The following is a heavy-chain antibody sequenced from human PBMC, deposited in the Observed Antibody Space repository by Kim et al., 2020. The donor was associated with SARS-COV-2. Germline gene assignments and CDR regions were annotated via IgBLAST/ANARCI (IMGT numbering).Heavy chain of an antibody. CDR3: VKDRPYSGYRRANWFDP. CDR1: GFTFSSYA. CDR2: ISSNGGST. V-gene: IGHV3-64D*09. Sequence: GGSLRLSCSASGFTFSSYAMHWVRQAPGKGLEYVSAISSNGGSTYYADSVKGRFTISRDNSKNTLYLQMSSLRAEDTAVYYWVKDRPYSGYRRANWFDPWGQGTLVTVSS. D-gene: IGHD5-12*01. J-gene: IGHJ5*02.